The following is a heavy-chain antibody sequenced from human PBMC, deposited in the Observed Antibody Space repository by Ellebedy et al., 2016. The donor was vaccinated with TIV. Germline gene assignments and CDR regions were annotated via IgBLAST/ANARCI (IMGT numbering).Heavy chain of an antibody. V-gene: IGHV4-59*11. J-gene: IGHJ2*01. Sequence: MPSETLSLTCTVSGRSLTNHFWSWIRQPHGKGLGWIASIYFIGPTNYNPSLKTRVTFSVDTSKNQISLTLMSSVSAADTAVYYCARVAITAAVGGGFFDLWGRGTRVTVSS. D-gene: IGHD1-14*01. CDR1: GRSLTNHF. CDR3: ARVAITAAVGGGFFDL. CDR2: IYFIGPT.